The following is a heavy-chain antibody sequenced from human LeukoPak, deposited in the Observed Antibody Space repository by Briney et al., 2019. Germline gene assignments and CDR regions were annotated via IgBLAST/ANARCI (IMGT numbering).Heavy chain of an antibody. D-gene: IGHD1-26*01. Sequence: APILSSAASACSTFSYDSIRWGHAPRKRLEWVAVISYDECKKYLADSVKGRFTISRDNSKNTLYLQMNSLRADDTGVYYCARDEGAGYFDYWGQGTLVTVSS. CDR2: ISYDECKK. CDR3: ARDEGAGYFDY. V-gene: IGHV3-30*03. J-gene: IGHJ4*02. CDR1: ACSTFSY.